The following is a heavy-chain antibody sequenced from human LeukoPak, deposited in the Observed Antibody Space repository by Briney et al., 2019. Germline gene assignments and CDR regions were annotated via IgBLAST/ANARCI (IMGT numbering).Heavy chain of an antibody. CDR3: ATEHWGPNS. CDR2: IFPSGGEI. V-gene: IGHV3-23*01. D-gene: IGHD3-16*01. CDR1: GFTFSTFA. J-gene: IGHJ4*02. Sequence: PGGSLRLSCAASGFTFSTFAMIWVRQPPGKGLEWVSSIFPSGGEIHYADSVRGRFTISRDNAKNSLFLQMSSLRGEDTALYYCATEHWGPNSWGQGTLVTVSS.